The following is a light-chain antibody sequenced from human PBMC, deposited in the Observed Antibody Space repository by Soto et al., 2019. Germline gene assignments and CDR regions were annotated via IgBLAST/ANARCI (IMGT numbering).Light chain of an antibody. Sequence: QSVLTQPRSGSWTPGQGVTISCSGSTSNIGSNYVYWYQQLPGTAPKLLIYRNNQRPSGVPDRFSGSNSGTSASLAISGLRSDDEADYFCATWDDSLNGFYVFGTGTKVTVL. CDR3: ATWDDSLNGFYV. CDR2: RNN. CDR1: TSNIGSNY. V-gene: IGLV1-47*01. J-gene: IGLJ1*01.